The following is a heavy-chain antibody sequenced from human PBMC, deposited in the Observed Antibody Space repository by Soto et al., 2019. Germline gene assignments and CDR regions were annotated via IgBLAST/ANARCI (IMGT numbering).Heavy chain of an antibody. V-gene: IGHV3-30-3*01. D-gene: IGHD3-22*01. CDR3: ARSDSHYDSSATFGSY. CDR2: ISYDGSNK. CDR1: GFTFSTYA. J-gene: IGHJ4*02. Sequence: GGSLRLSCVASGFTFSTYAMHWVRQAPGKGLEWVAVISYDGSNKFYTDSVKGRLTISRDDSKNTLYLQMNSLRPEDTAVYYCARSDSHYDSSATFGSYWGQGTLVTVSS.